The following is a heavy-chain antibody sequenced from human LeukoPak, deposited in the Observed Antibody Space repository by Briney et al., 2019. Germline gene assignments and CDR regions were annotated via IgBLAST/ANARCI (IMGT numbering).Heavy chain of an antibody. D-gene: IGHD1-14*01. Sequence: SETLSLTCIVSGGSISSYYWSWIRQPPGKGLEWIGYIYYSGSTNYNPSLKSRVTISVDTSKNQFSLKLSSVTAADTAVYYCARISGNHGSYWGQGTLVTVSS. CDR3: ARISGNHGSY. J-gene: IGHJ4*02. V-gene: IGHV4-59*08. CDR1: GGSISSYY. CDR2: IYYSGST.